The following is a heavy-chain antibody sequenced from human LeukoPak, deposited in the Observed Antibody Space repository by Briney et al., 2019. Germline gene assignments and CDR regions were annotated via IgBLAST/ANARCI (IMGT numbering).Heavy chain of an antibody. CDR1: GFTFSSYS. CDR2: VNTVSSYI. Sequence: PGGSLRLSCAASGFTFSSYSFNWVRQAPEKGLEWVSSVNTVSSYIYYADSVRGRFTIPRDNADNSVYLQMNGLRAEDTAVYYCARLRRNSDKSGYYYYYDYWGQGTLVTVSS. D-gene: IGHD3-22*01. CDR3: ARLRRNSDKSGYYYYYDY. J-gene: IGHJ4*02. V-gene: IGHV3-21*01.